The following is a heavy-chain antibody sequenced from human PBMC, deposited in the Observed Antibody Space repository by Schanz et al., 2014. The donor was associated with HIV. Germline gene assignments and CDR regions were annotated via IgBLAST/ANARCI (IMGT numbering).Heavy chain of an antibody. CDR1: GFTFSSYG. Sequence: QGQLAESWGGVVPPGGSLRLSCAASGFTFSSYGMYWVRQAPGKGLEWVAVISFDGSEKYYGDSVKGRLTISRDNSENTLYLQMNSLRAEDTAVYYCAKSRGDSWPYGMDVWGQGTTVTVSS. CDR3: AKSRGDSWPYGMDV. V-gene: IGHV3-30*18. D-gene: IGHD4-17*01. CDR2: ISFDGSEK. J-gene: IGHJ6*02.